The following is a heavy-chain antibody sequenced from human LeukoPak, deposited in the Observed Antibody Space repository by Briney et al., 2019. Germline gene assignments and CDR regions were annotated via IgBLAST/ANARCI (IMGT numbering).Heavy chain of an antibody. CDR2: IYSGGST. J-gene: IGHJ4*02. CDR3: ASGSGRYLFFDN. D-gene: IGHD1-26*01. Sequence: GGSLRLSCAASGFTVSSNYMSWVRQAPGKGLEWVSVIYSGGSTYYADSVKGRFTISRDNSKNTLYLQMNSLRVEDTAVYYCASGSGRYLFFDNWGQGTLVTVSS. CDR1: GFTVSSNY. V-gene: IGHV3-53*01.